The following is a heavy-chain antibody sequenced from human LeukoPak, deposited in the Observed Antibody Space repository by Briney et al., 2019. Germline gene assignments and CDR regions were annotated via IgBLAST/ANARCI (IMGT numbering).Heavy chain of an antibody. D-gene: IGHD6-19*01. V-gene: IGHV3-23*01. CDR2: ISGSGGST. CDR1: GFTFSTYA. Sequence: GGSLRLSCTASGFTFSTYAMSWVRQAPGEGLEWVSGISGSGGSTYYADSVKGRFTISRDNSKNTLYLQMNSLRAEDTAVYYCANLGIAVANWFDPWGQGTLVTVSS. CDR3: ANLGIAVANWFDP. J-gene: IGHJ5*02.